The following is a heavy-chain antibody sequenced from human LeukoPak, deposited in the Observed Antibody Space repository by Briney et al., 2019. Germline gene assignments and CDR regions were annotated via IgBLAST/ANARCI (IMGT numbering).Heavy chain of an antibody. CDR3: ARATAMLSQIDY. D-gene: IGHD4-17*01. CDR1: GFTFSSYA. Sequence: GGSLRLSCVASGFTFSSYAMSWVRQAPGKGLEWVSVISGSGYTTHYADSVKGRFTISRDNSKITLYLQINSLRAEDMAVYFCARATAMLSQIDYWGQGILVTVSS. CDR2: ISGSGYTT. V-gene: IGHV3-23*01. J-gene: IGHJ4*02.